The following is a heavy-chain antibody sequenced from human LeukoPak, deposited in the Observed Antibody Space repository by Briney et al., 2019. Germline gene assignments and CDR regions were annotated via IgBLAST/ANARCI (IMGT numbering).Heavy chain of an antibody. V-gene: IGHV1-2*02. CDR2: IDPNSGGT. Sequence: ASVKVSCKASGYTFTGYYMHWVRQAPGQGLEWMGWIDPNSGGTNYAQKFQGRVTMTRDTSISTAYMELSRLRSDDTAVYYCARPRRNSLSWFDPWGQGTLVTVSS. CDR3: ARPRRNSLSWFDP. D-gene: IGHD1-14*01. J-gene: IGHJ5*02. CDR1: GYTFTGYY.